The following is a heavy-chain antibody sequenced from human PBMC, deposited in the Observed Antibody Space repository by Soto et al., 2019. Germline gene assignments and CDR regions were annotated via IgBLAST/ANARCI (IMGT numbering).Heavy chain of an antibody. Sequence: QVQLVQSGAEVKKPGSSVKVSCKASGGTFSSYAISWVRQAPGQGLEWMGGIIPIFGTANYAQKFQGRVTITADESTSTAYMELSSLRSEDTAVYYCARVGDRYYYGSRRRYGMDVWGQGTTVTVSS. J-gene: IGHJ6*02. CDR3: ARVGDRYYYGSRRRYGMDV. CDR2: IIPIFGTA. V-gene: IGHV1-69*01. D-gene: IGHD3-10*01. CDR1: GGTFSSYA.